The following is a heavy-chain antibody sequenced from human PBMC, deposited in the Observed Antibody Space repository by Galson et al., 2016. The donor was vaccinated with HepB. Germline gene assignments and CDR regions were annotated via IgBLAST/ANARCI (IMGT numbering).Heavy chain of an antibody. V-gene: IGHV3-23*01. CDR1: GFTFNSSV. D-gene: IGHD3-3*01. CDR2: ISGSGRST. Sequence: SLRLSCAASGFTFNSSVMSWVRQAPGKGLEWVSGISGSGRSTYYADSVKGRFTISRDNSKNSLFLQMDSLRDDDTALYYCTRDSLEAGFAFDIWGQGTMVIVSS. CDR3: TRDSLEAGFAFDI. J-gene: IGHJ3*02.